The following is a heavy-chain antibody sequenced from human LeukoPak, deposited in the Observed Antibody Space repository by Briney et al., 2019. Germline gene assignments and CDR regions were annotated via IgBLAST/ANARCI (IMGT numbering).Heavy chain of an antibody. J-gene: IGHJ4*02. CDR1: GGTFSSYA. CDR3: ARSLYCSSTSCYGGSGSYFDY. D-gene: IGHD2-2*01. CDR2: IIPIFGTA. V-gene: IGHV1-69*05. Sequence: SVKDSFKASGGTFSSYAISWVRQAPGQGLEWMGGIIPIFGTANYAQKFQGRVTITTDESTSTAYMELSSLRSEGTAVYFCARSLYCSSTSCYGGSGSYFDYWGQGTLVTVSS.